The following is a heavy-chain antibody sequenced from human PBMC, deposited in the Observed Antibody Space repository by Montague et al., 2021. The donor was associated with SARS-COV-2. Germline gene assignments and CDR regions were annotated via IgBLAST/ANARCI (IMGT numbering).Heavy chain of an antibody. CDR1: GGSISSYY. CDR3: ANFGRTQRLVGTLYYGMDV. V-gene: IGHV4-59*01. Sequence: SETLSLTCTVSGGSISSYYWSWIRQPPGRGLQWIGYISHSGSTNYNPSLKSRVTISVDTSKNHFTLRLSSVTAADTAVYYCANFGRTQRLVGTLYYGMDVWGQGTTVTVSS. CDR2: ISHSGST. D-gene: IGHD6-25*01. J-gene: IGHJ6*02.